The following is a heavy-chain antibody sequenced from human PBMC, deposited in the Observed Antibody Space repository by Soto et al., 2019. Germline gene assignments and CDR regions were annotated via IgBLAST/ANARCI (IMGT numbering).Heavy chain of an antibody. D-gene: IGHD2-15*01. V-gene: IGHV4-34*01. CDR1: GGSFSGYY. J-gene: IGHJ4*02. CDR2: INHSGST. Sequence: QVQLQQWGAGLLKPSETLSLTCAVYGGSFSGYYWSWIRQPPGKGLEWIGEINHSGSTNYNPSLKSRVTISVDTSKNQFSLKLSSVTAADTAVYYCARYCSGGSCYSSQDYWGQVTLVTVSS. CDR3: ARYCSGGSCYSSQDY.